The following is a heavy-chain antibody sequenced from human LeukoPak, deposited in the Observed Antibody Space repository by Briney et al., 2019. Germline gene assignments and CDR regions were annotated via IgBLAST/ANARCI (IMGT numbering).Heavy chain of an antibody. V-gene: IGHV3-23*01. Sequence: GGSLRLSCAASGFTFSSYAMSWVRQAPGKGLEWVSAISGSGGSTYYADSVKGRFTISRDNAKNSLYLQMNSLRAEDTAVYYCARDRGSLHFDYWGQGTLVTVSS. CDR3: ARDRGSLHFDY. CDR1: GFTFSSYA. J-gene: IGHJ4*02. D-gene: IGHD3-10*01. CDR2: ISGSGGST.